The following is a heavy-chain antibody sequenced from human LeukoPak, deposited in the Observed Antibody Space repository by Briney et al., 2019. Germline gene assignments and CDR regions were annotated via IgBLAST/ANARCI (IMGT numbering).Heavy chain of an antibody. V-gene: IGHV4-59*10. CDR1: GGSFSGYY. D-gene: IGHD5-18*01. J-gene: IGHJ3*02. CDR2: IYTSGST. Sequence: SETLSLTCAVDGGSFSGYYWSWIRQPAGEGLEWIGRIYTSGSTNYNPSLKSRVTMSVDTSKNQFSLKLSSVTAADPAVYYCARGGYSYGFDAFDIWGQGTMVTVSS. CDR3: ARGGYSYGFDAFDI.